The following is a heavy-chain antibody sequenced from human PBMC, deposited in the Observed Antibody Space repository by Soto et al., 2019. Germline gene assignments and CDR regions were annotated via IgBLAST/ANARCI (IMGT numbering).Heavy chain of an antibody. CDR3: AKDYYDSSGSGLDY. D-gene: IGHD3-22*01. J-gene: IGHJ4*02. CDR1: GFTFSSYG. V-gene: IGHV3-30*18. Sequence: VQLLESGGGVVQPGRSLRLSCAASGFTFSSYGMHWVRQAPGKGLEWVAVISYDGSNKYYADSVKGRFTISRDNSKNTLYLQMNSLRAEDTAVYYCAKDYYDSSGSGLDYWGQGTLVTVSS. CDR2: ISYDGSNK.